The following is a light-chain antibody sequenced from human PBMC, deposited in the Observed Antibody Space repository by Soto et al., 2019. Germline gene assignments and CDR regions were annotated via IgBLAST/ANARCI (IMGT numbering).Light chain of an antibody. CDR1: SGHSSYA. CDR3: QTWGTGILV. J-gene: IGLJ2*01. Sequence: QSVLNQSPSASASLGASVKLTCTLSSGHSSYAIAWHKQQPEKGPRYLMKLNSDGSHSKGDGIPDRFSGSSSGAERYLTISSLQAEDEADYYCQTWGTGILVFGGGTKLTVL. CDR2: LNSDGSH. V-gene: IGLV4-69*01.